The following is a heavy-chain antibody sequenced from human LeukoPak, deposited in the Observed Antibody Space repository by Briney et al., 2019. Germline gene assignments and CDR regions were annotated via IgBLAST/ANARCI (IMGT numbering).Heavy chain of an antibody. Sequence: SQTLSLTCTVSGGSISSGDYCWSWIRQPPGEGLEWIGYIYYSGSTYYNPSLKSRVTISVDTSKNQFSLKLSSVTAADTAVYYCARGPPPGDTFDYWGQGTLVTVSS. V-gene: IGHV4-30-4*01. CDR2: IYYSGST. D-gene: IGHD7-27*01. CDR3: ARGPPPGDTFDY. CDR1: GGSISSGDYC. J-gene: IGHJ4*02.